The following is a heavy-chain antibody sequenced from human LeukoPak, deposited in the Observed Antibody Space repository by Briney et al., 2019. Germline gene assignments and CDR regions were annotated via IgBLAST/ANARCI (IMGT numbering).Heavy chain of an antibody. CDR1: GGSFSGYY. CDR3: AWEFSISWYYFDY. V-gene: IGHV4-34*01. J-gene: IGHJ4*02. Sequence: SETLSLACAVYGGSFSGYYWSWIRQPPGKGLEWIGEINHSGSTNYNPSLKSRVTISVDTSKNQFSLKLSSVTAADTAVYYCAWEFSISWYYFDYWGQGTLVTVSS. CDR2: INHSGST. D-gene: IGHD6-13*01.